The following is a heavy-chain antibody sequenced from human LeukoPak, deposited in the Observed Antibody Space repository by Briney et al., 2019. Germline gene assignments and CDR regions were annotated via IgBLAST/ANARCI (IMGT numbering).Heavy chain of an antibody. V-gene: IGHV4-34*01. Sequence: PSETLSLTCAVYVDSFSNYYWNWIRQTPGKGLEWIGEVNESGGTNINPSLRSRVTISVDTSKNQFSLKLSSVTAADTAVYYCARIPTDGTEYYFDYWGQGTLVTVSS. CDR2: VNESGGT. D-gene: IGHD4-17*01. CDR3: ARIPTDGTEYYFDY. J-gene: IGHJ4*02. CDR1: VDSFSNYY.